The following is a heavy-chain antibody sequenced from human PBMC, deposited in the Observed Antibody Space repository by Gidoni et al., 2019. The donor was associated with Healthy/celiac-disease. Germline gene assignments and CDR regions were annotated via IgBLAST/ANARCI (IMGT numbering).Heavy chain of an antibody. V-gene: IGHV4-38-2*02. J-gene: IGHJ6*02. Sequence: QVQLQESGPGLVKPSETLSLTCTVSGYSISSGYYWGWIRQPPGKGLEWIGSIYHSGSTYYNPSLKSRVTISVDTSKNQFSLKLSSVTAADTAVYYCARDNSPSWSIYYYYGMDVWGQGTTVTVSS. CDR1: GYSISSGYY. CDR2: IYHSGST. D-gene: IGHD1-26*01. CDR3: ARDNSPSWSIYYYYGMDV.